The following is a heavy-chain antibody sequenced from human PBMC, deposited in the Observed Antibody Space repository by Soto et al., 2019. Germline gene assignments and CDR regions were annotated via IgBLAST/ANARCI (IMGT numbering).Heavy chain of an antibody. Sequence: ASVKVSCKASGYTFTSYAMHWVRQAPGQRLEWMGWINAGNGNTKYSQKYQGRVTITRDTSASTAHMELSSLRSEDTAVYYCARDLDRLDYYDSSGYYDAFDIWGQGTMVTVSS. CDR2: INAGNGNT. V-gene: IGHV1-3*01. D-gene: IGHD3-22*01. CDR1: GYTFTSYA. J-gene: IGHJ3*02. CDR3: ARDLDRLDYYDSSGYYDAFDI.